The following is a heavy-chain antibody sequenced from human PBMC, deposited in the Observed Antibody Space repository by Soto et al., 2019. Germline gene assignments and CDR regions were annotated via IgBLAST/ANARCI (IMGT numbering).Heavy chain of an antibody. D-gene: IGHD3-22*01. Sequence: GGSVKVSCKASGYTFTSYAMHWVRQAPGQRLEWMGWINAGNGNTKYSQKFQGRVTITRDTSASTAYMELSSLRSEDTAVYYCARGPIYYDSSGYSAYFDLWGRGTLVTVSS. CDR1: GYTFTSYA. J-gene: IGHJ2*01. CDR2: INAGNGNT. CDR3: ARGPIYYDSSGYSAYFDL. V-gene: IGHV1-3*01.